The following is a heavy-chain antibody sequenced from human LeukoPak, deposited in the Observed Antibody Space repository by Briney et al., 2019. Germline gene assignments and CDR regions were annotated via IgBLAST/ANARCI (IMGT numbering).Heavy chain of an antibody. J-gene: IGHJ4*02. Sequence: GASVKVSCKASGYTFTSYDINWVRQAPGQGLEWMGIINPSGGSTSYAQKFQGRVTMTRDTSTSTVYMELSSLRSEDTAVYYCARGRYSSSWYESIKFDYWGQGTLVTVSS. CDR1: GYTFTSYD. D-gene: IGHD6-13*01. CDR3: ARGRYSSSWYESIKFDY. V-gene: IGHV1-46*01. CDR2: INPSGGST.